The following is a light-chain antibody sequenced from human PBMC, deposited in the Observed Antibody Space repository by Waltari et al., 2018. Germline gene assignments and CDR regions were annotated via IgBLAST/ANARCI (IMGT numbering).Light chain of an antibody. CDR1: QGISTW. J-gene: IGKJ4*01. Sequence: IQLTQSPSSVSASVGDRVTITCGASQGISTWLAWYQQKVGKAPKLLIYTATTLQSGVPSRFSGSGSGTDFTLTISSLQPEDFATYYCQQANSFPWTFGGGTKVEIK. CDR3: QQANSFPWT. CDR2: TAT. V-gene: IGKV1-12*02.